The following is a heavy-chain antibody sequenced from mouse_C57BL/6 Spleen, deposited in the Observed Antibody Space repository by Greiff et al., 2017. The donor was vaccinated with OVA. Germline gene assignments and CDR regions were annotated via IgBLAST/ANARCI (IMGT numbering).Heavy chain of an antibody. D-gene: IGHD1-1*01. Sequence: QVQLQQPGAELVRPGSSVKLSCKASGYTFTSYWMDWVKQRPGQGLEWIGNIYPSDSETHYNQKFKDKATLTVDKSSSTAYMQLSSLTSEDSAVYYCARGGYGSSPYWGQGTTLTVSS. CDR3: ARGGYGSSPY. CDR2: IYPSDSET. J-gene: IGHJ2*01. CDR1: GYTFTSYW. V-gene: IGHV1-61*01.